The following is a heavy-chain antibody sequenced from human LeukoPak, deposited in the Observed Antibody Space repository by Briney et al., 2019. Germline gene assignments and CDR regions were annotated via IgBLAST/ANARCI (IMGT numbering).Heavy chain of an antibody. CDR3: ARDVNHAFDY. V-gene: IGHV1-18*01. D-gene: IGHD3-16*01. Sequence: ASVKVSCKPSGYSFTRNGISWVRQAPGQGLEWMAWISTNSGNTNYAQNFQDRVALTTDTSTSTAYMELRSLRSDDTAVYYCARDVNHAFDYWGQGTLVTVSS. CDR1: GYSFTRNG. J-gene: IGHJ4*02. CDR2: ISTNSGNT.